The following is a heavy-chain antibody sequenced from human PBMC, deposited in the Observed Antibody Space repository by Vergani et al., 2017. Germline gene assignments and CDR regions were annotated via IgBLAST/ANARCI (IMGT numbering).Heavy chain of an antibody. Sequence: EVQLLESGGGLVQPGGSLRLSCAASGFTFSSYAMSWVRQAPGKGLEWVSAISGSGGSTYYADSVKGRFTISRDKSKNTLEMQMNSLRAEDTAVYYCSRDGGPSTSRTPRSKYGMDVWGQGTTVTVSS. V-gene: IGHV3-23*01. J-gene: IGHJ6*02. D-gene: IGHD2-2*01. CDR3: SRDGGPSTSRTPRSKYGMDV. CDR2: ISGSGGST. CDR1: GFTFSSYA.